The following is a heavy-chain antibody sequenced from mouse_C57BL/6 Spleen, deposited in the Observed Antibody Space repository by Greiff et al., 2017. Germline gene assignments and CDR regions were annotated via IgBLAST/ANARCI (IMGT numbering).Heavy chain of an antibody. CDR3: ARRSYGSSYPYFDY. CDR2: ISSGGSYT. D-gene: IGHD1-1*01. J-gene: IGHJ2*01. CDR1: GFTFSSYG. V-gene: IGHV5-6*01. Sequence: EVQVVESGGDLVKPGGSLKLSCAASGFTFSSYGMSWVRQTPDKRLEWVATISSGGSYTYYPDSVKGRFTISRDNAKNTLYLQMSSLKSEDTAMYYCARRSYGSSYPYFDYWGQGTTLTVSS.